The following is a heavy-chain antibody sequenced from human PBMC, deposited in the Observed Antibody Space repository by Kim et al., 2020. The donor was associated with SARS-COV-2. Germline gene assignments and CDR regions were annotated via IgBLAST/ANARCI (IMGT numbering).Heavy chain of an antibody. CDR1: GGSFSGYY. CDR3: ARWGILWFGVDY. J-gene: IGHJ4*02. Sequence: SETLSLTCAVYGGSFSGYYWSWIRQPPGKGLEWIGEINHSGSTNYNPSLKSRVTISVDTSKNQFSLKLSSVTAADTAVYYCARWGILWFGVDYWGQGTLVTVSS. D-gene: IGHD3-10*01. CDR2: INHSGST. V-gene: IGHV4-34*01.